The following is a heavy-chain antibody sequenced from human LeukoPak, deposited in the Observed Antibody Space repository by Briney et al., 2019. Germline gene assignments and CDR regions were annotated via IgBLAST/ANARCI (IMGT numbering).Heavy chain of an antibody. CDR2: ISYDGSNK. V-gene: IGHV3-30*18. CDR1: GFTFSSYG. Sequence: GGSLRLSCAASGFTFSSYGMHWVHQAPGKGLEWVAVISYDGSNKYYADSVKGRFTISRDNSKNTLYLQMNSLRAEDTAVYYCAKPPPQIQLWLTFGYWGQGTLVTVSS. CDR3: AKPPPQIQLWLTFGY. J-gene: IGHJ4*02. D-gene: IGHD5-18*01.